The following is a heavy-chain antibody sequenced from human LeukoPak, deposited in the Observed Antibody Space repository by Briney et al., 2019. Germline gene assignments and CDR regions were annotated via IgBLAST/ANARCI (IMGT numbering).Heavy chain of an antibody. D-gene: IGHD2-8*02. CDR1: GFTFSTYA. V-gene: IGHV3-23*01. CDR2: ISESGGTT. Sequence: GGSLRLSCAASGFTFSTYAMSWVRQAPGKGLEWVSGISESGGTTYYADSVKSRFTISRDNFKSTLYLQMNSLRAEDTAVYYCAKDPSTSWYWYFQHWGQGTLVTVSS. CDR3: AKDPSTSWYWYFQH. J-gene: IGHJ1*01.